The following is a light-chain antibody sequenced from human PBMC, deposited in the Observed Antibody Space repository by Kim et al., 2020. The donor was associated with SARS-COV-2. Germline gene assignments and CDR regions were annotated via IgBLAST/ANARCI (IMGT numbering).Light chain of an antibody. V-gene: IGKV1-39*01. J-gene: IGKJ1*01. CDR3: QQSYSTPRT. CDR2: AAS. CDR1: QSISSY. Sequence: SASVGDRVTITCRASQSISSYLNWYQQKPGKIPNLLIYAASSLQSGVPSRFSGSGSGTDFTLSISLQPEDFATYYCQQSYSTPRTFGQGTKVDIK.